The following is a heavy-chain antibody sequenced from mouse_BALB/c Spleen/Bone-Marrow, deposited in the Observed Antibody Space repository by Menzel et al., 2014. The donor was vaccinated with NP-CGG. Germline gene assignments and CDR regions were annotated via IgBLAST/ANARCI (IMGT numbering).Heavy chain of an antibody. CDR2: ISSGGSYT. J-gene: IGHJ1*01. CDR3: ARGGGYVWYCDV. CDR1: GFTFSSFA. Sequence: EVKVVESGGGLVKPGGSLKLSCAASGFTFSSFAMSWVRQTPEKRLEWVATISSGGSYTYYPDRVKGRFTISRYNAKNTLCLQMSSLRSEDTAMYYCARGGGYVWYCDVWGAGTPVTVSS. V-gene: IGHV5-9-1*01. D-gene: IGHD2-2*01.